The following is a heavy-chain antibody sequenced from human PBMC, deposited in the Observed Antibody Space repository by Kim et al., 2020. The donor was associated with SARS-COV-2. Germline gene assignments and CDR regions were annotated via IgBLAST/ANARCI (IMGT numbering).Heavy chain of an antibody. J-gene: IGHJ4*02. Sequence: DKHYMESVKGRFTIYRDNARNSLFLQMNSLRAEDAALYYCARGGSYSFEYWGQGTLVTVSS. CDR3: ARGGSYSFEY. V-gene: IGHV3-7*01. CDR2: DK. D-gene: IGHD6-13*01.